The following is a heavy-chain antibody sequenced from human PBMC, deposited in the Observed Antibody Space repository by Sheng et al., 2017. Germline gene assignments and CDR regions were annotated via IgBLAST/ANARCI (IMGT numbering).Heavy chain of an antibody. J-gene: IGHJ4*02. D-gene: IGHD3-10*01. V-gene: IGHV3-23*04. CDR2: ISGSGGST. CDR1: GFTFSSYA. CDR3: ARGTVYGSGSPIYYFDY. Sequence: EVQLVESGGGLVQPGGSLRLSCAASGFTFSSYAMSWVRQAPGKGLEWVSAISGSGGSTYYADSVKGRFTISRDNSKNTLYLQMNSLRAEDTAVYYCARGTVYGSGSPIYYFDYWGQGTLVTVSS.